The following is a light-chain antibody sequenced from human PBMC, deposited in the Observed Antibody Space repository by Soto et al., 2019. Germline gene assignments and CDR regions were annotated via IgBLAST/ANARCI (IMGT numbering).Light chain of an antibody. CDR1: SSDVGSSNF. CDR3: CSYAGSSTWV. CDR2: EGS. Sequence: QSVLTQPASVSGSPGQSITISCTGTSSDVGSSNFVSWYQQYPDKAPRLMIYEGSKRPSGISNRFSGSKSGNTASLTISGLQTEDEADYYCCSYAGSSTWVFGGGTQLTVL. V-gene: IGLV2-23*01. J-gene: IGLJ7*01.